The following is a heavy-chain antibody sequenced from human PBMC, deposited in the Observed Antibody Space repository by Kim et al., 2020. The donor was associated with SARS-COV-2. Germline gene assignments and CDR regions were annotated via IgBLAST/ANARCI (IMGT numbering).Heavy chain of an antibody. V-gene: IGHV3-48*03. D-gene: IGHD2-2*01. J-gene: IGHJ6*02. CDR1: GFTFSSYE. CDR3: ARDIVVVPAGIDYYGMDV. CDR2: ISSSGSTI. Sequence: GGSLRLSCAASGFTFSSYEMNWVRQAPGKGLEWVSYISSSGSTIYYADSVKGRFTISRDNAKNSLYLQMNSLRAEDTAVYYCARDIVVVPAGIDYYGMDVWGQGTTVTVSS.